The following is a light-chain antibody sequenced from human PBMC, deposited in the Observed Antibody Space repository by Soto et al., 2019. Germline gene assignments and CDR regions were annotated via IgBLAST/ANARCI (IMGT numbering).Light chain of an antibody. V-gene: IGKV3-20*01. CDR1: QSVSSSY. J-gene: IGKJ4*01. Sequence: VLTQSPDTLSFSPGERVTLSCRASQSVSSSYLAWYQHKPGQAPRLLMYGASTRATGIPDRFSGSGSGINFSLTTSGLEPEDFAMYYCQQYGSSPLTFGGGTKVDIK. CDR3: QQYGSSPLT. CDR2: GAS.